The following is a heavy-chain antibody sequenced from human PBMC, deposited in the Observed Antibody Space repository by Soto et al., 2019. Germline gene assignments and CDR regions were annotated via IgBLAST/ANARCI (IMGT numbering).Heavy chain of an antibody. CDR3: AEKEGGWYYDSSGYSLA. CDR1: GFTFSSYA. CDR2: ISGSGGST. Sequence: GGSLRLSCAASGFTFSSYAMSWVRQAPGKGLEWVSAISGSGGSTYYADSVKGRFTISRDNSKNTLYLQMNSLRAEDTAVYYCAEKEGGWYYDSSGYSLAWGQGTTVTVSS. J-gene: IGHJ6*02. V-gene: IGHV3-23*01. D-gene: IGHD3-22*01.